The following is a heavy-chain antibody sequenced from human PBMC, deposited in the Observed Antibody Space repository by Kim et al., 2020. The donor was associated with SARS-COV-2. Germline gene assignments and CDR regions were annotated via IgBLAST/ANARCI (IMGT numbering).Heavy chain of an antibody. V-gene: IGHV4-30-2*04. CDR3: ARARGLRFPFDL. J-gene: IGHJ4*02. Sequence: YYHPSLKTRVTISGDTSKNQFSLNLNDVTAADTAVYFCARARGLRFPFDLWGQGTLVTVSS. D-gene: IGHD3-3*01.